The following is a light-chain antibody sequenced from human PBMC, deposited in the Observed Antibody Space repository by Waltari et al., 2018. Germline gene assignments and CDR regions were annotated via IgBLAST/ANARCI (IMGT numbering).Light chain of an antibody. CDR2: AAT. CDR3: LQHNIYPST. V-gene: IGKV1-17*01. CDR1: QAIGRY. J-gene: IGKJ1*01. Sequence: DIQMTQSPSSLSASVGDTVTITCRASQAIGRYLNWFQLKPGKAPKLLIYAATSLESGASSRFSGSGSGTEFSLTISSLQSEDFATYYCLQHNIYPSTFGQGTKVEIK.